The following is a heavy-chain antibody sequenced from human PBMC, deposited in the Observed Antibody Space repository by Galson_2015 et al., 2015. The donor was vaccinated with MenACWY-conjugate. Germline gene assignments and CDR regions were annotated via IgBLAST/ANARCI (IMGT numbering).Heavy chain of an antibody. D-gene: IGHD2-2*02. V-gene: IGHV3-23*01. J-gene: IGHJ4*02. CDR2: VSGSGGST. Sequence: SLRLSCAASGFTFSSYAMSWVRQAPGRGLEWVSTVSGSGGSTYYADSVKGRFTISRDNSKNTLYLQMNSLRAEDTAVYFCAKVPASIKRIYFDYWGQGTQVTVSS. CDR1: GFTFSSYA. CDR3: AKVPASIKRIYFDY.